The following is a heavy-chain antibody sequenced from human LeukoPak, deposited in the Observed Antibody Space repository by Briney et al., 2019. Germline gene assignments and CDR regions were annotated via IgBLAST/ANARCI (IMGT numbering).Heavy chain of an antibody. CDR1: GASISSYY. V-gene: IGHV4-4*07. Sequence: SETLSLTCTVSGASISSYYWSWIRQPAGEGLEWIGRIYTSGSTNYNPSLKSRVTMSVDTSKNQFSLKLSSVTAADTAVYYCARVRRYCSSTSCYYFDYWGQGTLVTVSS. CDR2: IYTSGST. CDR3: ARVRRYCSSTSCYYFDY. D-gene: IGHD2-2*01. J-gene: IGHJ4*02.